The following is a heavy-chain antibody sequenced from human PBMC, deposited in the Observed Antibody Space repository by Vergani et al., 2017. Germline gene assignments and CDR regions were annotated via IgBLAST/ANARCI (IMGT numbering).Heavy chain of an antibody. V-gene: IGHV3-48*04. CDR1: GFTFSSYG. Sequence: VQLVESGGGVVQPGRSLRLSCAASGFTFSSYGMHWVRQAPGKGLEWVSYISSSGSTIYYADSVKGRFTISRDNAKNSLYLQMNSLRAEDTAVYYCARTGVFGYFDYWGQGTLVTVSS. D-gene: IGHD3-10*01. CDR2: ISSSGSTI. CDR3: ARTGVFGYFDY. J-gene: IGHJ4*02.